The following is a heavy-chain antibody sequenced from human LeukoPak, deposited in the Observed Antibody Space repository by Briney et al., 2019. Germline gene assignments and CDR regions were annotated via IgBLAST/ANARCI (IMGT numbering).Heavy chain of an antibody. J-gene: IGHJ4*02. Sequence: ASVKVSCKASGYTFTSYYMHWVRQAPGQGLEWMGIINPSGGSTSYAQKFQGRVTMTEDTSTDTAYMELSSLRSEDTAVYYCATDLLAGTSSLLYYFDYWGQGTLVTVSS. CDR3: ATDLLAGTSSLLYYFDY. CDR2: INPSGGST. V-gene: IGHV1-46*01. CDR1: GYTFTSYY. D-gene: IGHD6-19*01.